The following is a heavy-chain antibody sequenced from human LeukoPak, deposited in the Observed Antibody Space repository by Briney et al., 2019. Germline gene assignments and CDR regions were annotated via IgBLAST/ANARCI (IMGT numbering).Heavy chain of an antibody. CDR2: INPSGGST. D-gene: IGHD3-10*01. J-gene: IGHJ4*02. V-gene: IGHV1-46*01. CDR3: ARDRGQLWFGEY. CDR1: GYTFTGYY. Sequence: ASVKVSCKASGYTFTGYYMHWVRQAPGQGLEWMAIINPSGGSTSYAQKFQGRVTMTRDTSTSTVYMELSSLKSEDTAVYYCARDRGQLWFGEYWGQGTLVTVSS.